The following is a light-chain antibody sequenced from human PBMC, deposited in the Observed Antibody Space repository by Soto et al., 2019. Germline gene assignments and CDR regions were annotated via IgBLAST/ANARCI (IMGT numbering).Light chain of an antibody. Sequence: SALTQPASVSGSPGQSITISCTGTSNDVGSYNLVSWYQQHPGKAPKLMIYEGSKRPSGVSNRFSGSKSDNTASLTISGLQAEDEADYYCCSYARSSTFVFGGGTKLTVL. CDR3: CSYARSSTFV. CDR2: EGS. V-gene: IGLV2-23*03. CDR1: SNDVGSYNL. J-gene: IGLJ2*01.